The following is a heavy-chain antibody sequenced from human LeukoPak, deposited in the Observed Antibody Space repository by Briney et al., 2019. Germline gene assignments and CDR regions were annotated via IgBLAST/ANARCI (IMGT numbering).Heavy chain of an antibody. CDR1: GFTFSSYA. Sequence: GGSLRLSCAASGFTFSSYAMHWVRQAPGKGLEWVAVISYDGSNKYYADSVKGRFTISRDNSKNTLYLQMNSLRAEDTAVYYCARDPAASEGSHHFDYWGQGTLVTVSS. CDR3: ARDPAASEGSHHFDY. CDR2: ISYDGSNK. D-gene: IGHD1-14*01. V-gene: IGHV3-30*01. J-gene: IGHJ4*02.